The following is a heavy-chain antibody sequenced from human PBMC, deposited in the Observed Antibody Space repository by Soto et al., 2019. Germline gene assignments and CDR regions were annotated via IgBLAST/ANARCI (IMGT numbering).Heavy chain of an antibody. V-gene: IGHV4-39*01. CDR1: GGSISSSSYY. D-gene: IGHD1-26*01. CDR3: ARHGPGGSYSDY. J-gene: IGHJ4*02. CDR2: IYYSGST. Sequence: QLQLQESGPGLVKPSETLSLTCTVSGGSISSSSYYWGWIRQPPGKGLEWIGGIYYSGSTYSNPYLKSRVTISVDTSKNQFSLKLSSVTAADTAVYYCARHGPGGSYSDYWGQGTLVSVSS.